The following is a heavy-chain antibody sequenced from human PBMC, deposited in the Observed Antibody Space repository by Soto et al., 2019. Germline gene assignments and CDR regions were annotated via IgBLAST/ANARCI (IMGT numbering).Heavy chain of an antibody. CDR2: IWFDGINK. Sequence: KGLEWVAVIWFDGINKYYADSVKGRFTISRDNSKNTLYMQMNSLRAEDTAVYYCAIFFFQAEDGIRDL. V-gene: IGHV3-33*01. CDR3: AIFFFQAEDGIRDL. D-gene: IGHD2-21*01. J-gene: IGHJ2*01.